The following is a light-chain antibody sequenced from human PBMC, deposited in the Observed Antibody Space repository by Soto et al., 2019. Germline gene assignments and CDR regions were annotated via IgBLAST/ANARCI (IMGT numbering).Light chain of an antibody. CDR1: SSDVRGFNY. J-gene: IGLJ1*01. CDR2: EVN. CDR3: SSFAVTNIFV. V-gene: IGLV2-8*01. Sequence: QSVLTQPPSASGSPGQSVTISCTGTSSDVRGFNYVSWYQQHPGKAPKVLIYEVNQRPSGVPNRFSGSKSGNTASLTVSGLQAEDEADYYCSSFAVTNIFVFGTGTKVTVL.